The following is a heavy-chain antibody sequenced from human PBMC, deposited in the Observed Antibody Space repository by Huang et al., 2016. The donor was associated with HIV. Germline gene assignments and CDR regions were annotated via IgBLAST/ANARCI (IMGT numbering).Heavy chain of an antibody. CDR2: IYYKGRT. Sequence: QLLLQESGPGLVKPSEALALTCAVSGGSIRSSDYHWGWIRQPPGKGLEWIGRIYYKGRTHYSPSLKIRVTIAVDTSKNLFFLNLTPMTAADTAVYYWARHREGPVAYYSGWGSHLNYMDVWGRGRTVVVSS. CDR3: ARHREGPVAYYSGWGSHLNYMDV. D-gene: IGHD3-10*01. J-gene: IGHJ6*03. CDR1: GGSIRSSDYH. V-gene: IGHV4-39*01.